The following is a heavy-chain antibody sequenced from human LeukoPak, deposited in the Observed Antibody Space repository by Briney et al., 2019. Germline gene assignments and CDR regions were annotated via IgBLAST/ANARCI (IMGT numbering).Heavy chain of an antibody. Sequence: SVKVSCKASGGTFSSYAISWVRQAPGQGLEWMGGIIPIFGTANYAQKFQGRVTITTDESTSTAYMELSSLRSEDTAVYYCARLNTAMANFDYWGQGTLVTVSS. CDR3: ARLNTAMANFDY. D-gene: IGHD5-18*01. J-gene: IGHJ4*02. V-gene: IGHV1-69*05. CDR1: GGTFSSYA. CDR2: IIPIFGTA.